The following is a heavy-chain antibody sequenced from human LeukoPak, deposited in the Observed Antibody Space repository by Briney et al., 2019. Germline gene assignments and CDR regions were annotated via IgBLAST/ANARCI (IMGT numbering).Heavy chain of an antibody. CDR2: ISASGNT. Sequence: GGSLRLSCAASGFTFSTYGMGWVRQAPGKGLEWVSVISASGNTYHADSVKGRFTISRDNSKNTLYLQMNSLRAEDTAVYYCASTNVVAAAADFDYWGQGSLVTVSS. CDR3: ASTNVVAAAADFDY. J-gene: IGHJ4*02. V-gene: IGHV3-23*01. D-gene: IGHD2-15*01. CDR1: GFTFSTYG.